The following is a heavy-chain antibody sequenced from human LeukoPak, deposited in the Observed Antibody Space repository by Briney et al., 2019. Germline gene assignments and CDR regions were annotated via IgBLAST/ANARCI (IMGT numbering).Heavy chain of an antibody. CDR2: ISAYNGNT. D-gene: IGHD6-13*01. Sequence: ASVKVSCKASGYPFTSYGISWGRPAPGQGLEWMGWISAYNGNTNYAQKLQGRVTMTTDTSTSTAYMELRSLRSDDTAVYYCARSAAAADTDYWGQGTLVTVSS. J-gene: IGHJ4*02. V-gene: IGHV1-18*01. CDR1: GYPFTSYG. CDR3: ARSAAAADTDY.